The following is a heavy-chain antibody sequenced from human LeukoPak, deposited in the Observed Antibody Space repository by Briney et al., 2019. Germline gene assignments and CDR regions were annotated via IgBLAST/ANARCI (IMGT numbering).Heavy chain of an antibody. D-gene: IGHD6-6*01. J-gene: IGHJ4*02. CDR1: GGSISSLY. V-gene: IGHV4-59*08. CDR2: IYYTGST. Sequence: SETLSLTCSVSGGSISSLYWSWIRQPPGKGLEWIGYIYYTGSTNYNPSLKSRVTLFVDMSKNQFSLRLSSVTAADTAVYYCARHRAYSSSSPFDYWGQGTLVTVSS. CDR3: ARHRAYSSSSPFDY.